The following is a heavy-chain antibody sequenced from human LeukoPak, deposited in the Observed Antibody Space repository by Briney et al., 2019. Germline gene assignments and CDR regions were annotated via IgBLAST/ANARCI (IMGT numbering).Heavy chain of an antibody. J-gene: IGHJ3*02. V-gene: IGHV3-23*01. CDR2: ISGSGGST. D-gene: IGHD3-10*01. CDR3: AALQGGELLWFGELLRGAFDI. Sequence: GGSLRLSRAASGFTFSSYAMSWVRQAPGKGLEWVSAISGSGGSTYYADSVKGRFTISRDNSKNTLYLQMNSLRAEDTAVYYCAALQGGELLWFGELLRGAFDIWGQGTMVTVSS. CDR1: GFTFSSYA.